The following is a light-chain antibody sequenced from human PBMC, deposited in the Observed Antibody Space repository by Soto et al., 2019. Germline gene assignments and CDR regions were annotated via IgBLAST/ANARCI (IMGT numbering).Light chain of an antibody. V-gene: IGLV2-8*01. CDR3: SSYAGSSNV. CDR2: EVN. CDR1: SSDVGGYNY. J-gene: IGLJ1*01. Sequence: QSVLTQPPSASGSPGQSVAISCTGTSSDVGGYNYVSWYQQHPGKAPKLMIYEVNKRPSGVPDRFSGSKSGNTASLTVSGLQAEDEADYYCSSYAGSSNVFGTGTKFNVL.